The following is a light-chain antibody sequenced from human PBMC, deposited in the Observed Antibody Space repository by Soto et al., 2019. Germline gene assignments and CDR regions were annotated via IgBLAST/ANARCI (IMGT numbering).Light chain of an antibody. J-gene: IGLJ1*01. Sequence: SVLPQPASLSGSPGQSITISCTGTSSDVGNYNLVSWYQQHPGKAPKLMIFEGSKRPSGVSNRFSGSKSGNTASLTISGLQAEDEADYYCCSYAGSSTLYVFGTGTKVTVL. V-gene: IGLV2-23*01. CDR2: EGS. CDR3: CSYAGSSTLYV. CDR1: SSDVGNYNL.